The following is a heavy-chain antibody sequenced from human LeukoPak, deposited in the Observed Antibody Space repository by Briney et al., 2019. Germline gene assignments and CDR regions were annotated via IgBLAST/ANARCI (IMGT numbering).Heavy chain of an antibody. Sequence: PGGSLRLSCAASGFTFSGYSMNWVRQAPGKELQWVANIKQDGSAKYYVDSVKGRFTISRDNAKNSLYLQMNSLRAEDTAVYYCARVEASGYDYGAFDYWGQGTLVTVSS. CDR1: GFTFSGYS. D-gene: IGHD5-12*01. CDR3: ARVEASGYDYGAFDY. CDR2: IKQDGSAK. J-gene: IGHJ4*02. V-gene: IGHV3-7*01.